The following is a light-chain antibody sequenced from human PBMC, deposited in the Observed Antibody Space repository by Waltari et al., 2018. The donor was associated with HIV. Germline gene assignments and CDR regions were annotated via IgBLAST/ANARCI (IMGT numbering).Light chain of an antibody. V-gene: IGKV3-20*01. CDR1: QSVSSTS. Sequence: IVLTQSPGTLSLSPGEKATLSCRVSQSVSSTSLAWYQQKPGQSPRLLIYSASTRANGIPDRFSGSGSGTDFSLTISRLEPEDFAVYYCQRYGRSRTFGQGTKVEIK. CDR3: QRYGRSRT. CDR2: SAS. J-gene: IGKJ1*01.